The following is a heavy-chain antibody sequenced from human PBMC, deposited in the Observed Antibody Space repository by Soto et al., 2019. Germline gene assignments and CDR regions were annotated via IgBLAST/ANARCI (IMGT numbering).Heavy chain of an antibody. Sequence: QITLMESGPTLVKPTQTLTLTCTFSGFSLNTREVGVGWISQPPGTALEWLALIFWDDDKRYSPSRKTRLTISHEASTGQDVLKMSLSHPVDRTPFFCALIRSGTMIEGYLAYYLEFRGQGNLVTVSS. D-gene: IGHD3-22*01. J-gene: IGHJ4*02. CDR2: IFWDDDK. CDR3: ALIRSGTMIEGYLAYYLEF. CDR1: GFSLNTREVG. V-gene: IGHV2-5*02.